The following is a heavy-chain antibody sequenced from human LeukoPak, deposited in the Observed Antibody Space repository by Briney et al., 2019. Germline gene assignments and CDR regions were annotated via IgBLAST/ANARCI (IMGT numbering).Heavy chain of an antibody. V-gene: IGHV4-4*07. Sequence: PSETLSLTCTISGASITSYYWNWIRQPAGKGLEWIGRMYFTGSSNYNPSLKSRVTMSVDASKNQFSLKLSSVTAADTALYFCAREKKDVGSNYSDLDVWGPGTTITVSS. J-gene: IGHJ6*02. CDR2: MYFTGSS. CDR1: GASITSYY. CDR3: AREKKDVGSNYSDLDV. D-gene: IGHD1-26*01.